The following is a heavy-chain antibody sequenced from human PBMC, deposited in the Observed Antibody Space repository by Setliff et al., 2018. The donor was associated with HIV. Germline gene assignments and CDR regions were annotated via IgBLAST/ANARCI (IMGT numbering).Heavy chain of an antibody. J-gene: IGHJ6*03. CDR3: ARGTYYYDNRDYFHENFYYMDV. CDR2: VNRTGST. Sequence: SETLSLTCAVYGGSLNGYYWRWIRQPPGKGLEWIGEVNRTGSTNYNPSLKSRVNISIDTSKNQFSLKLSSVTAADTGVFYCARGTYYYDNRDYFHENFYYMDVWGKGTTVTVSS. V-gene: IGHV4-34*01. D-gene: IGHD3-22*01. CDR1: GGSLNGYY.